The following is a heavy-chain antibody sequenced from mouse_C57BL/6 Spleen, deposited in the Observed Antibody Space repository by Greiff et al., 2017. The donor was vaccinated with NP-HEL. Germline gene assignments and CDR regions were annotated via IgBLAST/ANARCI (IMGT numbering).Heavy chain of an antibody. V-gene: IGHV3-6*01. CDR2: ISYDGSN. Sequence: EVQLQQSGPGLVKPSQSLSLTCSVTGYSITSGYYWNWIRQFPGNKLEWMGYISYDGSNNYNPSLKNRISITRDTSKNQFFLKLNSVTTEDTATYYCARFDYGSSYGFDYWGQGTTLTVSS. CDR3: ARFDYGSSYGFDY. J-gene: IGHJ2*01. CDR1: GYSITSGYY. D-gene: IGHD1-1*01.